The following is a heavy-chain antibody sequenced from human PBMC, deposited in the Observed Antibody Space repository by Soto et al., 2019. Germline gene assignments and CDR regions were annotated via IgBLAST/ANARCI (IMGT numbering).Heavy chain of an antibody. CDR2: MNPNSGNT. CDR3: GRGRLGPATRPPTWYFDL. J-gene: IGHJ2*01. CDR1: GYTFTSYD. Sequence: QVQLVQSGAEVKKPGASVKVSCKASGYTFTSYDINWVRQATGQGLEWMGWMNPNSGNTGYAQKFQGRVTMTRNTSTSTAYLELSSLRSEDTAVYYCGRGRLGPATRPPTWYFDLWGRGSLVPVSS. D-gene: IGHD4-4*01. V-gene: IGHV1-8*01.